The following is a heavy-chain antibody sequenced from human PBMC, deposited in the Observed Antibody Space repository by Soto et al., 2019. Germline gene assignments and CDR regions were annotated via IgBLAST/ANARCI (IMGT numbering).Heavy chain of an antibody. CDR2: IDPSDSYT. CDR1: GYSFTSYW. D-gene: IGHD6-13*01. J-gene: IGHJ5*02. CDR3: GRRSGSWYYNWFDP. Sequence: PGESLKISCKGSGYSFTSYWISWVRQMPGKGLEGMGRIDPSDSYTNYSPSFQGHVTISAEKSISTAYLQWSSLKASQTAMHYCGRRSGSWYYNWFDPWGRGTLVTVSS. V-gene: IGHV5-10-1*01.